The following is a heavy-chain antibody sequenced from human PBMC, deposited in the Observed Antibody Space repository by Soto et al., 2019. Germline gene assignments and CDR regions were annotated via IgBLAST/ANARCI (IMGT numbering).Heavy chain of an antibody. CDR3: VMEGSQTSLTDGWLDA. V-gene: IGHV3-30*03. CDR2: ISQDGSKR. CDR1: GFTFDDYA. J-gene: IGHJ5*01. D-gene: IGHD4-4*01. Sequence: GGSLRLSCAASGFTFDDYAMHWVRQVPGKGLEWVAEISQDGSKRYYADSVKGRFTISRDNSKNTLSLQMNSLRGEDTAVYYCVMEGSQTSLTDGWLDAWGQGTPVTVSS.